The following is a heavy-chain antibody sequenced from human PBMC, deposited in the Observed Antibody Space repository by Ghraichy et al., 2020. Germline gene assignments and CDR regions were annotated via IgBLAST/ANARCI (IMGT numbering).Heavy chain of an antibody. CDR2: IYYSGST. CDR3: ARHIRGSYYWFDP. V-gene: IGHV4-59*08. D-gene: IGHD1-26*01. Sequence: SETLSLTCTVSGGSISSYYWSWIRQPPGKGLEWIGYIYYSGSTNYNPSLKSRVTISVDTSKNQFSLKLSSVTAADTAVYYCARHIRGSYYWFDPWGQGTLVTVSS. J-gene: IGHJ5*02. CDR1: GGSISSYY.